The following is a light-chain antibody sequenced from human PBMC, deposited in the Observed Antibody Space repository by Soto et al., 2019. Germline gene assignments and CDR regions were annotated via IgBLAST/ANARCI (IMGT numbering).Light chain of an antibody. CDR2: GAS. J-gene: IGKJ3*01. CDR3: QQSYSNPFT. V-gene: IGKV1-39*01. CDR1: QSISNY. Sequence: DIQMTQSPSSLSASVGDRVTITCRASQSISNYLNWYQQKPGKAPKLLIYGASSLQSGVPSRFSGSGSGTDFALTISSLQPEDFATYYCQQSYSNPFTFGPGTKVDIK.